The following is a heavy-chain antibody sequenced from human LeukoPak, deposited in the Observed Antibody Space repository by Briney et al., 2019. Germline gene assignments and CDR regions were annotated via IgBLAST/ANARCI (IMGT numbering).Heavy chain of an antibody. Sequence: SETLSLTCAVYGGSFSGYYWSWIRPPPGKGLEWIGEINHSGSTNYNPSLKSRVTISVDTSKNQFSLKLSSVTAADTAVYYCARRGPRYSSGWYGRGYYYYMDVWGKGTTVTISS. CDR2: INHSGST. J-gene: IGHJ6*03. V-gene: IGHV4-34*01. D-gene: IGHD6-19*01. CDR1: GGSFSGYY. CDR3: ARRGPRYSSGWYGRGYYYYMDV.